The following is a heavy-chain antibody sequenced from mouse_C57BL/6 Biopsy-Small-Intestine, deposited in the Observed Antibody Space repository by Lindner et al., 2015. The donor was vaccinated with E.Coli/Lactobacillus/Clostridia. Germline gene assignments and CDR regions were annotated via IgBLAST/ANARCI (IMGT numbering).Heavy chain of an antibody. J-gene: IGHJ4*01. V-gene: IGHV1-82*01. Sequence: VQLQESGPELVKPGASVKISCKASGYAFSSSWMNWVKQRPGKGLEWIGRIYPGDGDTNYNGKFKGKATLTADKSSSTAYMQLSSLTSEDSAVYFCARKDYSNYDYAMDYWGQGTSVTVSS. CDR1: GYAFSSSW. CDR2: IYPGDGDT. D-gene: IGHD2-5*01. CDR3: ARKDYSNYDYAMDY.